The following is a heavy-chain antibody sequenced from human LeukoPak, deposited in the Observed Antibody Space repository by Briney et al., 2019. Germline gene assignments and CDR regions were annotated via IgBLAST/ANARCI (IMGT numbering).Heavy chain of an antibody. CDR2: INPNSGGT. J-gene: IGHJ1*01. CDR3: ARDLSSSWYSAEYFQH. V-gene: IGHV1-2*06. D-gene: IGHD6-13*01. CDR1: GYTFTGYY. Sequence: ASVKVSCKASGYTFTGYYMHWVRQAPGQGLEWMGRINPNSGGTNYAQKFQGRVTMTRDTSISTAYMELSRLRSDDTAVYYCARDLSSSWYSAEYFQHWGQGTLVTVSS.